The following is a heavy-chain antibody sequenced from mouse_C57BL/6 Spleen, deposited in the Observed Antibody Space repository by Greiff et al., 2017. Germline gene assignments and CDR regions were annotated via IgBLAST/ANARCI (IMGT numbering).Heavy chain of an antibody. J-gene: IGHJ3*01. Sequence: EVKLMESGGDLVKPGGSLKLSCAASGFTFSSYGMSWVRQTPDKRLEWVATISSGGSYTYYPDSVKGRFTISRDNAKNTLYLQMSSLKSEDTAMYYCAREDYDEALAYWGQGTLVTVSA. CDR2: ISSGGSYT. D-gene: IGHD2-4*01. V-gene: IGHV5-6*01. CDR3: AREDYDEALAY. CDR1: GFTFSSYG.